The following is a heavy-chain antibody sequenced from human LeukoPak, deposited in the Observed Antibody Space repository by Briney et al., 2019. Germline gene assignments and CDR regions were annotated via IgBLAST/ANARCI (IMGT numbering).Heavy chain of an antibody. CDR3: ARSLAAAGPYYYYYYMDV. D-gene: IGHD6-13*01. Sequence: GGSLRLSCAASGFTFSSYGMHWVRQAPGKGLEWVAFIRYDGSNKYYADSVKGRFTISRDNSKNTLYLQMNSLRAEDTAVYYCARSLAAAGPYYYYYYMDVWGKGTTVTVSS. CDR1: GFTFSSYG. CDR2: IRYDGSNK. V-gene: IGHV3-30*02. J-gene: IGHJ6*03.